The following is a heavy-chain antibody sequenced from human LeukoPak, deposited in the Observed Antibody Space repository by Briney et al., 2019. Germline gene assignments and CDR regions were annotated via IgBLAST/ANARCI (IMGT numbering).Heavy chain of an antibody. CDR1: GYTFTGYY. D-gene: IGHD3-3*01. CDR2: INPNSGGT. J-gene: IGHJ6*02. CDR3: ARDAPGYYDFWSGMMDV. Sequence: ASVKVSCKASGYTFTGYYMHWVRQAPGQGLEWMGWINPNSGGTNYAQKFQGRVTMTRDTSISTAYMELSSLRSDDTAVYYCARDAPGYYDFWSGMMDVWGQGTTVTVSS. V-gene: IGHV1-2*02.